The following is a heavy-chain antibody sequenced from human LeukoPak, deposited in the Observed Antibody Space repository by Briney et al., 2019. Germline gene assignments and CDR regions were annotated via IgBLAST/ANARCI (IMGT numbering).Heavy chain of an antibody. J-gene: IGHJ4*02. CDR1: GGSISSNY. V-gene: IGHV4-4*09. D-gene: IGHD7-27*01. CDR3: ARRGNWGFFDY. CDR2: INTSGST. Sequence: PETLSLTCTVSGGSISSNYWSWIRQPPGKGLEWIGYINTSGSTNYNPSLKSRVSISLDTSRNQFSLKLTSVTAADTAVYYCARRGNWGFFDYWGQGILVSVSS.